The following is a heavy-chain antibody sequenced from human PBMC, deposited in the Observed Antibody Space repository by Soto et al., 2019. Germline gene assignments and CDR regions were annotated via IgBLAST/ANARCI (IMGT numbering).Heavy chain of an antibody. Sequence: QVQLVESGGGVVQPGRSLRLSCAASGFTFSSYGMHWVRQAPGKGLEWVAVIWYDGSNKYYADSVKGRFTISRDNSKNTLYLQMNSLRAEDTAVYYCARESNAGRNWFDPWGQGTLVTVSS. CDR2: IWYDGSNK. V-gene: IGHV3-33*01. CDR1: GFTFSSYG. D-gene: IGHD7-27*01. CDR3: ARESNAGRNWFDP. J-gene: IGHJ5*02.